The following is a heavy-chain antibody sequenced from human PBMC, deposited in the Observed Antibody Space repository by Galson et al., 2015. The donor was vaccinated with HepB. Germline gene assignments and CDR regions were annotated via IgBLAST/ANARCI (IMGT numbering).Heavy chain of an antibody. D-gene: IGHD6-13*01. V-gene: IGHV3-74*01. Sequence: SLRLSCAASGFTFSSYWMHWVRQAPGKGLVWVSRINSDGSSTSYADSVKGRFTISRDNAKNTLYLQMNSLRAEDTAVYYCAKESPYTSTYYVFDYWGQGTLVTVSS. CDR2: INSDGSST. CDR3: AKESPYTSTYYVFDY. J-gene: IGHJ4*02. CDR1: GFTFSSYW.